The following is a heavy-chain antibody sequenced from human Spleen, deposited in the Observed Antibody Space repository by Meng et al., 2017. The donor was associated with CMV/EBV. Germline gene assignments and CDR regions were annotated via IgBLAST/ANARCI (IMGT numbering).Heavy chain of an antibody. Sequence: SETLSLTCVVYGGSLSDYYWSGIRQPPGKGLEWLGQINHSGSTNYIPSLKSRVTISLDTSKNHLSLKLGSVPAADTAVYCCARGLRFLNYWGQGTLVTVSS. CDR1: GGSLSDYY. V-gene: IGHV4-34*01. J-gene: IGHJ4*02. CDR3: ARGLRFLNY. D-gene: IGHD3-3*01. CDR2: INHSGST.